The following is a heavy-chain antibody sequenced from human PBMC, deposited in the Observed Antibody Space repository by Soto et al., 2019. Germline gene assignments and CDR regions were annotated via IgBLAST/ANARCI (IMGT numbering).Heavy chain of an antibody. V-gene: IGHV1-24*01. CDR2: FDPEDGET. J-gene: IGHJ4*02. D-gene: IGHD2-15*01. CDR1: GYTLTELS. Sequence: ASVKVSCKVSGYTLTELSMHWVRQAPGKGLEWMGGFDPEDGETIYAQKLQGRVTMTEDTSTDTAYMELSSLRSEDTAVYYCATGPKVVVAATGNYFDYWGQGTLVTVSS. CDR3: ATGPKVVVAATGNYFDY.